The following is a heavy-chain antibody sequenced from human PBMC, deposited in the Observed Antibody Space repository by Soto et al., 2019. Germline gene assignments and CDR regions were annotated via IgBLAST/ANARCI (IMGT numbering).Heavy chain of an antibody. CDR2: IFSNDYK. J-gene: IGHJ3*01. V-gene: IGHV2-26*01. D-gene: IGHD4-17*01. CDR1: GFSLNNISMG. CDR3: GRMSRTFATVGRGAGDV. Sequence: QVTLKESGPVRVKPTETLTLTCAVSGFSLNNISMGVSWIRQPPGKAPEWLAQIFSNDYKSFRPSLKNRLTRSRDTFRRQVGLTMTNIDHVDTATYYCGRMSRTFATVGRGAGDVWGHGTVVTVSS.